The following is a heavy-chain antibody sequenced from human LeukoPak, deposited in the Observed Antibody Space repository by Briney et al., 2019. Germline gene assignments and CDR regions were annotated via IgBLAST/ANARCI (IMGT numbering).Heavy chain of an antibody. CDR2: IYYSGSA. V-gene: IGHV4-59*01. J-gene: IGHJ5*02. Sequence: SETLSLTCTVSGGSISSYYWSWIRQPPGKGLEWIGYIYYSGSANYNPSLKSRVTISVDTSKTQISLKLSSVTAADTAVYYCATGSTSGPWFDPWGQGTLVTVSS. CDR1: GGSISSYY. D-gene: IGHD2-2*01. CDR3: ATGSTSGPWFDP.